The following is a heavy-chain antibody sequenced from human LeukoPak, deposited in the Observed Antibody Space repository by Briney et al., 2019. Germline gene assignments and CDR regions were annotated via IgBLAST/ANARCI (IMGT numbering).Heavy chain of an antibody. CDR1: GYTFTSYG. Sequence: GASVKVSCKASGYTFTSYGISWLRQAPGQGLEWMGWISAYNGNTNYAQKLQGRVTMTTDTSTSTAYMELRSLRSDDTAVYYCASTGSRWELSAAFDIWGQGTMVTVTS. D-gene: IGHD1-26*01. J-gene: IGHJ3*02. V-gene: IGHV1-18*01. CDR3: ASTGSRWELSAAFDI. CDR2: ISAYNGNT.